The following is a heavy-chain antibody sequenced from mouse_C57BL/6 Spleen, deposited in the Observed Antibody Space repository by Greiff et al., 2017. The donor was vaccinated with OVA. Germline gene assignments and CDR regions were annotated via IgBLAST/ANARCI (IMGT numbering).Heavy chain of an antibody. Sequence: EVQRVESGGGLVKPGGSLKLSCAASGFTFSDYGMHWVRQAPEKGLEWVAYISSGSSTIYYADTVKGRFTISRDNAKNTLFLQMTSLRSEDTAMYYCARRAYYGSSYGYFDGWGTGTTVTVSS. V-gene: IGHV5-17*01. CDR1: GFTFSDYG. D-gene: IGHD1-1*01. CDR3: ARRAYYGSSYGYFDG. CDR2: ISSGSSTI. J-gene: IGHJ1*03.